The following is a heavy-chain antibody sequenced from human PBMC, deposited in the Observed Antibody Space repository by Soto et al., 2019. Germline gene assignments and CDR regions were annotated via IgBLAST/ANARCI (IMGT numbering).Heavy chain of an antibody. CDR3: ARHGITGTWVYYYGMDV. Sequence: QVQLVQSGAEVKKPGSSVKVSCKASGGTFSSYAISWVRQAPGQGLEWMGGIIPIFDTADYAQKFQGRVTITADESTSTAYMGLSSLRSEDAAVYYCARHGITGTWVYYYGMDVWGQGTTVTVSS. J-gene: IGHJ6*02. CDR2: IIPIFDTA. CDR1: GGTFSSYA. V-gene: IGHV1-69*12. D-gene: IGHD1-7*01.